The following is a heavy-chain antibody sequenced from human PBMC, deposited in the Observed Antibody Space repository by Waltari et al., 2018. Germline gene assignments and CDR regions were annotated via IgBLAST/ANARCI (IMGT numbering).Heavy chain of an antibody. CDR3: ASQRRRYYYDSSGYSTTDAFDI. Sequence: QLQLQESGPGLVKPSETLSLTCTVSGGSISSSSYYWGWIRQPPGKGLEWIGSIYYSGSTYYHPSLKSRVTISVDTSKNQFSLKLSSVTAADTAVYYCASQRRRYYYDSSGYSTTDAFDIWGQGTMVTVSS. CDR1: GGSISSSSYY. CDR2: IYYSGST. D-gene: IGHD3-22*01. V-gene: IGHV4-39*01. J-gene: IGHJ3*02.